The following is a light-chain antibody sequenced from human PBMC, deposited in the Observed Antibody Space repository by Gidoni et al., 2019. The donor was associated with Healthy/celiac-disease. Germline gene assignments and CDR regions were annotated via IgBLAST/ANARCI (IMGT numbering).Light chain of an antibody. J-gene: IGKJ5*01. CDR2: WAS. CDR3: QQYYSTPPT. CDR1: QSVLYSSNNKNY. Sequence: DIVMTQSPDSLAVSLGESATINCKSSQSVLYSSNNKNYLAWYQPKPGQPPKLLLYWASTRESGVPDRFSGSGSGTDFTLTISSLQAEDVAVYYCQQYYSTPPTFGQGTRLEI. V-gene: IGKV4-1*01.